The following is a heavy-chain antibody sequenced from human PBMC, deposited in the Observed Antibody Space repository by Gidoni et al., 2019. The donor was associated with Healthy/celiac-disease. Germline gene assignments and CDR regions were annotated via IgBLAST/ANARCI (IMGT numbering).Heavy chain of an antibody. V-gene: IGHV1-69*01. CDR2: IIPSFGTA. Sequence: QVQLVQSGAEVKKPGSSVKVSCKASGGTFSSYAISWVRQAPGQGLEWMGGIIPSFGTANYAQKFQGRVTITADESTSTAYMELSSLRSEDTAVYYCARDSVVVPAARDYYYYGMDVWGQGTTVTVSS. D-gene: IGHD2-2*01. J-gene: IGHJ6*02. CDR1: GGTFSSYA. CDR3: ARDSVVVPAARDYYYYGMDV.